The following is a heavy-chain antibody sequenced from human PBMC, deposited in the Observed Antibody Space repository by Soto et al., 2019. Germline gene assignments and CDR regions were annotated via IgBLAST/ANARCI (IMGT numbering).Heavy chain of an antibody. CDR3: AGTPSRQWQYLDV. CDR1: GDSVSSNSAA. Sequence: PSQTLSVTCAISGDSVSSNSAAWNWIRQSPSRGLEWLGRTYYRSRWYNDYAVSVKSRITVNPDTSKNQFSLHLNSVTPEDTAVYYCAGTPSRQWQYLDVSAKATKGTVSS. D-gene: IGHD6-19*01. J-gene: IGHJ6*03. V-gene: IGHV6-1*01. CDR2: TYYRSRWYN.